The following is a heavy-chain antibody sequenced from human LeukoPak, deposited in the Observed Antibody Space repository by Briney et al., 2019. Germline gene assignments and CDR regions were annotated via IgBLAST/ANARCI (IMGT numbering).Heavy chain of an antibody. V-gene: IGHV3-23*01. CDR3: ANHRSAFEF. Sequence: PGGSLRLSCAASGFTFSTFGKSWIRQSPGKGLEWVSAISGSASGHIPNYADSVKGRFTISRDNYKNTLYLQMNSLRVEDTAVYYCANHRSAFEFWGQGTLVTVSS. CDR2: ISGSASGH. J-gene: IGHJ4*02. D-gene: IGHD3-10*01. CDR1: GFTFSTFG.